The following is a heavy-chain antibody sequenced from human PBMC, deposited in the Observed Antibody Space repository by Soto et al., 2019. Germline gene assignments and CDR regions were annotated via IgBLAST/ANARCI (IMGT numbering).Heavy chain of an antibody. CDR2: IYHSGST. D-gene: IGHD2-2*01. Sequence: ETLSLTCAVSGGSISSSNWWSWVRQPPGKGLEWIGEIYHSGSTNYNPSLKSRVTISVDKSKNQFSLKLSSVTAADTAVYYCARATVPAAILNWFDPWGQGTLVTVSS. CDR3: ARATVPAAILNWFDP. CDR1: GGSISSSNW. J-gene: IGHJ5*02. V-gene: IGHV4-4*02.